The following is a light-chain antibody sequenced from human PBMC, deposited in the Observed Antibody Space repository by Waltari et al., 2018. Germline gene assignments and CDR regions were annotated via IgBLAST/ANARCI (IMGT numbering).Light chain of an antibody. CDR1: QSVSSN. Sequence: EIVMTQSPVTLSVSPGDRATLSCRASQSVSSNLVWYNHKPGQAPRLLIYGASTRATGIPDRFSGSVSGTEFTLTISSLQSEDFAVYYCQQYNNWPAITFGQGTRLEIK. J-gene: IGKJ5*01. V-gene: IGKV3-15*01. CDR2: GAS. CDR3: QQYNNWPAIT.